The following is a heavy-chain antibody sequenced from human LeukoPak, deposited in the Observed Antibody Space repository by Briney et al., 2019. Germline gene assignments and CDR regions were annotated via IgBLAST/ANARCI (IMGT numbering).Heavy chain of an antibody. CDR2: IYYSGST. CDR3: ARDDSGVVHDAFDI. V-gene: IGHV4-38-2*02. J-gene: IGHJ3*02. Sequence: PSETLSLTCTVSGYSISSGYYWGWIRQPPGKGLEWIGSIYYSGSTYYNPSLKSRVTISVDTSKNQFSLKLSSVTAADAAVYYCARDDSGVVHDAFDIWGQGTMVTVSS. CDR1: GYSISSGYY. D-gene: IGHD3-3*01.